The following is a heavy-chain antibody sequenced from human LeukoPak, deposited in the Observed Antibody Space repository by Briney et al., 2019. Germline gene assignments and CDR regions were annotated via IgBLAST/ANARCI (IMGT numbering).Heavy chain of an antibody. V-gene: IGHV3-48*04. CDR3: VRDYRGGWNDY. CDR2: ITYSSSTI. D-gene: IGHD1-26*01. J-gene: IGHJ4*02. CDR1: GFTFSSYS. Sequence: GGSLRLSCAASGFTFSSYSMTWVRQAPGKGLEWVSYITYSSSTIYYADSVKGRFTISRDNAKNSLFLQMNNLRVDDTAVYYCVRDYRGGWNDYWGQGTLVTVSS.